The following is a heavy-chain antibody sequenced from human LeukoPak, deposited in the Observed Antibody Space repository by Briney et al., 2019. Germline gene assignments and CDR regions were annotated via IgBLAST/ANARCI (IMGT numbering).Heavy chain of an antibody. CDR1: GGSISSSSYY. J-gene: IGHJ5*02. CDR3: ARHHVTYYYDSSGSTGAFDP. D-gene: IGHD3-22*01. V-gene: IGHV4-39*01. CDR2: IYYSGST. Sequence: SGTLSLTCTVSGGSISSSSYYWGWIRQPPGKGLEWIGSIYYSGSTYYNPSLKSRVTISVDTSKNQFSLKLSSVTAADTAVYYCARHHVTYYYDSSGSTGAFDPWGQGTLVTVSS.